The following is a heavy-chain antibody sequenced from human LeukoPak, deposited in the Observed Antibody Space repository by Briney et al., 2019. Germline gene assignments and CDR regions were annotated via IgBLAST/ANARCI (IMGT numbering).Heavy chain of an antibody. Sequence: GGSLRLSCAASGCTFDDYAMHWVRQAPGKGLEWVSLISWDGGSTYYADSVKGRFTISRDNSKNSLYLQMNSLRAEDTALYYCAKDSVASSGWTVTPVPFEFPSWGQGTLVTVSS. CDR2: ISWDGGST. D-gene: IGHD6-19*01. V-gene: IGHV3-43D*03. CDR1: GCTFDDYA. J-gene: IGHJ5*02. CDR3: AKDSVASSGWTVTPVPFEFPS.